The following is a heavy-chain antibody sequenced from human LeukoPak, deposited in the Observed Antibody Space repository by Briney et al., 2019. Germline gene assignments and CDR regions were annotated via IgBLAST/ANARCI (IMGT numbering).Heavy chain of an antibody. CDR1: GDSMNGYY. J-gene: IGHJ4*02. CDR2: IFYTGGA. Sequence: SETLSLTCSVSGDSMNGYYWSWIRQPPGKGLEWIGYIFYTGGANYNPSLRSRVTMLIDTSKNQLSLKLTSVTAADTAVYFCARGERLGCDYWGQGALVTVSP. V-gene: IGHV4-59*01. CDR3: ARGERLGCDY. D-gene: IGHD1-26*01.